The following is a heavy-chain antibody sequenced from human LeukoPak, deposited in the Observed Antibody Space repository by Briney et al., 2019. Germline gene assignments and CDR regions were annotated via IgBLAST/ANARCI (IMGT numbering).Heavy chain of an antibody. V-gene: IGHV4-59*01. J-gene: IGHJ6*02. CDR3: ARDLDPQQLVHYYGMDV. Sequence: SETLSLTCTVSGGSISSYYWSWIRQPPGKGLEWIGYIYYSGSTNYNPSLKSRVTISVDTSKNQFSLKLSSVTAADTAVYYYARDLDPQQLVHYYGMDVWGQGTTVTVSS. CDR2: IYYSGST. CDR1: GGSISSYY. D-gene: IGHD6-13*01.